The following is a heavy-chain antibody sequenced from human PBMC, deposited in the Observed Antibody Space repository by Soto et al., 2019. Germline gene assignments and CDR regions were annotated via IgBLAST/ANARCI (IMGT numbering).Heavy chain of an antibody. V-gene: IGHV4-28*01. Sequence: SETLSLTCAVSGYSISSSNWWGRIRQPPGKGLEWIGYIYYSGKTHYNPSLESRVTMSVDTSKNQLSLKLSSVTAVDTAVYYCAQKRDGHFPFDSWGQGTLVTVSS. CDR2: IYYSGKT. J-gene: IGHJ4*02. CDR3: AQKRDGHFPFDS. CDR1: GYSISSSNW.